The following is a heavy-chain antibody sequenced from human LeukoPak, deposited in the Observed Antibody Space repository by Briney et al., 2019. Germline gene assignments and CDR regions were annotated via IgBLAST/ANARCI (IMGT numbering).Heavy chain of an antibody. Sequence: ASVKVSCKASGYTFTSYGISWVRQAPGQGLEWMGWISAYNGYTNYAQRLQGRVTMTTDTSTSTSYMELRSLRSDDTAVYYCAREGRPNWPGDYWGQGTLVTVSS. J-gene: IGHJ4*02. D-gene: IGHD1-1*01. V-gene: IGHV1-18*01. CDR1: GYTFTSYG. CDR3: AREGRPNWPGDY. CDR2: ISAYNGYT.